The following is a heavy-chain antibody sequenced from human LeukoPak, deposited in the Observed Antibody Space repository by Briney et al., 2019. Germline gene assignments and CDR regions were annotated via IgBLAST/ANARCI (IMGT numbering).Heavy chain of an antibody. Sequence: GASVKVSCKASGYTFTGYYMHWVRQAPGQGLEWMGWVNPNSGNTGYAQKFQGRVTMTRNTSISTAYMELSSLRSEDTAVYYCAREGGYSGYDQTYYYHYMDVWGKGTTVTISS. CDR3: AREGGYSGYDQTYYYHYMDV. CDR1: GYTFTGYY. CDR2: VNPNSGNT. V-gene: IGHV1-8*02. J-gene: IGHJ6*03. D-gene: IGHD5-12*01.